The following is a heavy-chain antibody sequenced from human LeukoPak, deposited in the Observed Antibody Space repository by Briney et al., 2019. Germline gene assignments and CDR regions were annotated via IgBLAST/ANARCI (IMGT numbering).Heavy chain of an antibody. CDR1: GISFRSYG. V-gene: IGHV3-30*02. Sequence: GGSLRLSCAASGISFRSYGMHWVRQAPGKGLEWVTFIWYDASNKYYAESVKGRFTISRDNSKNTLYLQMNSLRAEDTAVYYCAKEGPRIAAAGTLYWGQGTLVTVSS. D-gene: IGHD6-13*01. CDR3: AKEGPRIAAAGTLY. J-gene: IGHJ4*02. CDR2: IWYDASNK.